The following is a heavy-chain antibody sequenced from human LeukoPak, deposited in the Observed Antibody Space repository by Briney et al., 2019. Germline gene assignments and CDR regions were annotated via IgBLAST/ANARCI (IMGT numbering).Heavy chain of an antibody. CDR2: ISYDGSNK. CDR1: GFTFSSYA. J-gene: IGHJ4*02. D-gene: IGHD4-17*01. V-gene: IGHV3-30-3*01. CDR3: ARDYGHYVFSPLLGSTPDY. Sequence: PGRSLRLSCAASGFTFSSYAMHWVRQAPGKGLEWVAVISYDGSNKYYADSVKGRFTISRDNSKNTLYLQMNSLRAEDTAVYYCARDYGHYVFSPLLGSTPDYWGQGTLVTVSS.